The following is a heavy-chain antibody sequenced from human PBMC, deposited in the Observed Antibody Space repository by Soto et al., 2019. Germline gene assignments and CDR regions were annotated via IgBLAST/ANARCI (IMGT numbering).Heavy chain of an antibody. Sequence: SVKGRFTISRDNAENSLYLQMNSLRAEDTAVYYCARDLAGAIPDYWSQGPRVTVSS. J-gene: IGHJ4*02. V-gene: IGHV3-48*01. CDR3: ARDLAGAIPDY. D-gene: IGHD2-2*01.